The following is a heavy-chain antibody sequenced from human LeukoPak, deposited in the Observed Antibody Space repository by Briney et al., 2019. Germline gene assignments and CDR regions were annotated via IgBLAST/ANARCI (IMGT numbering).Heavy chain of an antibody. CDR2: INPSGGST. J-gene: IGHJ4*02. V-gene: IGHV1-46*01. D-gene: IGHD6-19*01. Sequence: ASVKVSCKASGYTFTIYYMHWVRQAPGQGLEWMGIINPSGGSTSYAQKFQGRVTMTRDTSTSTVYMELSNLRSEDTAVYYCARAQGEQWLARMSPFGYWGQGTLVTVSS. CDR3: ARAQGEQWLARMSPFGY. CDR1: GYTFTIYY.